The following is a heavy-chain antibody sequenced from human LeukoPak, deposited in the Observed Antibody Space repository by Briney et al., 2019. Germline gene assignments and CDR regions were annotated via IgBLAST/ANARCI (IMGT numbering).Heavy chain of an antibody. D-gene: IGHD5-18*01. V-gene: IGHV4-39*07. Sequence: SETLSLTCTVSGGSISSSSYYCGWIRQPPGKGLEWLGSIYYSGSTYYHPSLKSRVTISVDTSKNQFSLKLSSVTAADTAVYYCARDRGQLWLSYNWFDPWGQGTLVTVSS. CDR2: IYYSGST. J-gene: IGHJ5*02. CDR3: ARDRGQLWLSYNWFDP. CDR1: GGSISSSSYY.